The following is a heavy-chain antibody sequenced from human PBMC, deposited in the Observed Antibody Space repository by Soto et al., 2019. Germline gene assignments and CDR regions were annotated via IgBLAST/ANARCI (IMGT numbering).Heavy chain of an antibody. CDR1: CGSFNDYY. CDR3: ATYYGSGGFFY. J-gene: IGHJ4*02. Sequence: SETLSLTCAVYCGSFNDYYWSWIRQSPGKGLEWIGEINHGGITNYNPSLKSRVTISVDTSKNQFSLKVNSVTAADTAVYYCATYYGSGGFFYWGQGALVTVSS. D-gene: IGHD3-10*01. CDR2: INHGGIT. V-gene: IGHV4-34*01.